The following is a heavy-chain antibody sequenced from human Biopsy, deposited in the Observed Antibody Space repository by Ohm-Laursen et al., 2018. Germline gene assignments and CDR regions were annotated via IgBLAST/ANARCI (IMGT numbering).Heavy chain of an antibody. CDR3: ARNTGWYGDLYYFDY. V-gene: IGHV1-46*01. D-gene: IGHD6-19*01. Sequence: GPSVTVSCKVSGYTFTTYYMHWVRQATGQGLECMGMINPSGSTTSYPQIFQGRVTMTRDTSKSTVYMELSSLRSADTAVYFCARNTGWYGDLYYFDYWGQGTLVTVSS. CDR2: INPSGSTT. J-gene: IGHJ4*02. CDR1: GYTFTTYY.